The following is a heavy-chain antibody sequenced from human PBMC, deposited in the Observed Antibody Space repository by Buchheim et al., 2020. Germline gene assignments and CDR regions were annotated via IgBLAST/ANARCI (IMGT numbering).Heavy chain of an antibody. CDR1: GGSFSGYY. D-gene: IGHD3-10*01. J-gene: IGHJ4*02. V-gene: IGHV4-34*01. Sequence: QVQLQQWGAGLLKPSETLSLTCAVYGGSFSGYYWSWIRQPPGKGLEWIGEINHSGSTNYNPSLKSRVTISVDTSTNQFSLKLSAVTAADAAVYYCARTTRKTMVRGAIKGGFDYWGQGTL. CDR2: INHSGST. CDR3: ARTTRKTMVRGAIKGGFDY.